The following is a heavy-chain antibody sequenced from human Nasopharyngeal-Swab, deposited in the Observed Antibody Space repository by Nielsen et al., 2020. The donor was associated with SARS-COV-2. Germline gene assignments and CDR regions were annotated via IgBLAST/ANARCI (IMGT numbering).Heavy chain of an antibody. Sequence: GESLKISCEASGFTFSNCIMHWVRQAPGKGLEYVSVINLDSIGDYAASVKGRFTISRDNFRNTVYLEMSSLRPEDTAVYYCVREGYSSGRAPALDHWGQGTLVTVSS. CDR1: GFTFSNCI. CDR2: INLDSIG. D-gene: IGHD2-15*01. J-gene: IGHJ4*02. V-gene: IGHV3-64D*06. CDR3: VREGYSSGRAPALDH.